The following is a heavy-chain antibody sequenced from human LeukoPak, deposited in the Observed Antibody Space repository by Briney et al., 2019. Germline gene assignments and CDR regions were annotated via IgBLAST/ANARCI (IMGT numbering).Heavy chain of an antibody. CDR1: GGSISSHY. CDR3: ATDRYYGSGSYYKFDF. CDR2: INHSGST. V-gene: IGHV4-34*01. D-gene: IGHD3-10*01. Sequence: SETLSLTCTVSGGSISSHYWSWVRQPPGKGLEWIGEINHSGSTTYNPSLKSGVSISVDTSKNQFSLSLNSVTAADTAVYYCATDRYYGSGSYYKFDFWGQGTLVTVSS. J-gene: IGHJ4*02.